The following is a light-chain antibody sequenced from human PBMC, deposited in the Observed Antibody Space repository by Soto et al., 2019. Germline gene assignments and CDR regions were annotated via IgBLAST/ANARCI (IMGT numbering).Light chain of an antibody. CDR1: QSVRSN. J-gene: IGKJ1*01. CDR3: QQYGSSPQT. CDR2: GAS. V-gene: IGKV3-20*01. Sequence: EIVMTQSPATLSVSPGERATLSCRASQSVRSNLAWYQHKPGQAPRLLIYGASSRATGIPDRFSGSGSGTDFTLTISRLEPEDFAVYYCQQYGSSPQTFGQGTKVDIK.